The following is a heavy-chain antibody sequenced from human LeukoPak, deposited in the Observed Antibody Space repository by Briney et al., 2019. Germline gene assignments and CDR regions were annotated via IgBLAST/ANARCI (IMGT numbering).Heavy chain of an antibody. D-gene: IGHD3-3*01. V-gene: IGHV3-23*01. CDR1: GFTFSSYA. CDR3: AKDQLYYDFWSGYYTGPFDY. J-gene: IGHJ4*02. Sequence: GGSLRLSCAASGFTFSSYAMSWVRQAPGKGLEWVSAISGSGGSTYYADSVKGRFTISRDNSKNTLYLQMNSLRAEDTAVYYCAKDQLYYDFWSGYYTGPFDYWGQGTLVTVSS. CDR2: ISGSGGST.